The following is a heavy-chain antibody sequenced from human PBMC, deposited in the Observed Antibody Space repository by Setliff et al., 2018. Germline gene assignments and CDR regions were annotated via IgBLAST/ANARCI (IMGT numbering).Heavy chain of an antibody. J-gene: IGHJ4*02. D-gene: IGHD6-6*01. V-gene: IGHV3-23*01. CDR2: LSGTGGIT. CDR1: GFTFSSYA. CDR3: ARDPQQLVIRYYFDY. Sequence: PGGSLRLSCAASGFTFSSYAMSWVRQAPGKGLEWVSGLSGTGGITYYADSVKGRFTISRDNSKNTLYLQMNSLRAEDTAVYYCARDPQQLVIRYYFDYWGQGTLVTVSS.